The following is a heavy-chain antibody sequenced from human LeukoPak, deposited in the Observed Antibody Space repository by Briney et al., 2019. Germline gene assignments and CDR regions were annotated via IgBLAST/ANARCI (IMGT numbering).Heavy chain of an antibody. D-gene: IGHD3-10*01. CDR2: IYYSGST. V-gene: IGHV4-59*12. J-gene: IGHJ5*02. Sequence: SETLSLTCTVSGGSISSYYWSWIRQPPGKGLEWIGYIYYSGSTNYNPSLKSRVTISVDTSKNQFSLKLSSVAAADTAVYYCARGLAGGRWVRSRWFDPWGQGTLVTVSS. CDR3: ARGLAGGRWVRSRWFDP. CDR1: GGSISSYY.